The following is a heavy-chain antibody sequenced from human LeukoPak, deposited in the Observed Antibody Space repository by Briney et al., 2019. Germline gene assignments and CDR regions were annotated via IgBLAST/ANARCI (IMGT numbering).Heavy chain of an antibody. CDR2: ISSSSDYI. J-gene: IGHJ4*02. V-gene: IGHV3-21*01. D-gene: IGHD2-15*01. Sequence: GGSLRLSCAASGFTFSSYSMNWDRQAPGKGLEWVSSISSSSDYIYYADSVKGRFTISRDSAKNSLFLQMNSLRADDTAVYYCAREAVGVVVAAKDYWGQGTLVTVSS. CDR3: AREAVGVVVAAKDY. CDR1: GFTFSSYS.